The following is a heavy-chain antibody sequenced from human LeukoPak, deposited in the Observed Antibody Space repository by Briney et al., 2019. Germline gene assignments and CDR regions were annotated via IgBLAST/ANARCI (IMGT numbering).Heavy chain of an antibody. Sequence: ASVKVSCTATGYTFTNYGISWVRQAPGQGLEWMGWISAYNGNTNYAQRFQGRVTMTSDTSTSTAYMELRSLRSDDTAVYYCARDLRDCSGTGCLYYFDDWGQGTLVTVSS. D-gene: IGHD2-15*01. CDR2: ISAYNGNT. V-gene: IGHV1-18*01. CDR1: GYTFTNYG. CDR3: ARDLRDCSGTGCLYYFDD. J-gene: IGHJ4*02.